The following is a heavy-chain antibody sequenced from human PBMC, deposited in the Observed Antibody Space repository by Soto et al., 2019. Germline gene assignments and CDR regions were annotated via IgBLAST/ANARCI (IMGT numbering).Heavy chain of an antibody. CDR1: GYTFTSYA. J-gene: IGHJ4*02. D-gene: IGHD2-15*01. CDR2: INAGNGNT. Sequence: QVQLVQSGAEVKKPGASVKVSCKASGYTFTSYAMHWVRQAPGQRLEWMGWINAGNGNTKYSQKFRGXVXIXXDTSARTAYMELSSLRSEDTAVYYCARDLGGWPDYWGQGTLVTVSS. V-gene: IGHV1-3*01. CDR3: ARDLGGWPDY.